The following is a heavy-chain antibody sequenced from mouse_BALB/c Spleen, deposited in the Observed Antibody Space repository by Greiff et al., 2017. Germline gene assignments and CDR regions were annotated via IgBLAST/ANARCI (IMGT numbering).Heavy chain of an antibody. CDR2: IWSGGST. V-gene: IGHV2-2*02. J-gene: IGHJ4*01. D-gene: IGHD2-1*01. Sequence: VKLQQSGPGLVQPSQSLSITCTVSGFSLTSYGVHWVRQSPGKGLEWLGVIWSGGSTDYNAAFISRLSISKDNSKSQVFFKMNSLQANDTAIYYCASYGNYAMDYWGQGTSVTVSS. CDR3: ASYGNYAMDY. CDR1: GFSLTSYG.